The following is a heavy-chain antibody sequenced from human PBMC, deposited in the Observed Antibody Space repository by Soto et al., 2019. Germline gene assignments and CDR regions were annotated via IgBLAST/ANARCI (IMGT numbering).Heavy chain of an antibody. CDR3: ARSDYITGGMDV. J-gene: IGHJ6*02. Sequence: QLQLQESGPGLVKPSETLSLTCTVSGGSISSSSYYWGWIRQPPGKGLEWIGSIYYSGSTYYNPSLKSRVPISVETSKNQFSLQLSSVTAADTAVYYCARSDYITGGMDVWGQGTTVTVSS. CDR1: GGSISSSSYY. V-gene: IGHV4-39*01. D-gene: IGHD1-20*01. CDR2: IYYSGST.